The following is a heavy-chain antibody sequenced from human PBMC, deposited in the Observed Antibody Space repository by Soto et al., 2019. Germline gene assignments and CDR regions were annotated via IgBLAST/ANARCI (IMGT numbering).Heavy chain of an antibody. D-gene: IGHD6-19*01. V-gene: IGHV1-3*01. Sequence: QVHLVQSGAEVKKPGASVKLYCKASGYTFSNYGIHWVRQAPGQRLEWMGWINAGNGNTKYSEKFQGRVTMTRDTSASTDYMELSSLRSEDTAVYFCARSGYSSGWYHWYFDFWGRGTLVTVS. CDR1: GYTFSNYG. CDR2: INAGNGNT. CDR3: ARSGYSSGWYHWYFDF. J-gene: IGHJ2*01.